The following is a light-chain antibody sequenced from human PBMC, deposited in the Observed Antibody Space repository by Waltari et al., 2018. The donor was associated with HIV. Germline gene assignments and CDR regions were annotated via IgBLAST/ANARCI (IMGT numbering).Light chain of an antibody. V-gene: IGKV3-11*01. Sequence: EIVLIQSPATLSLSPGERATLSCRASQSVSSYLAWYDQKPGQSPRLLIYDTSTRATGTPARFIGSWSATDFTLTITSLEPEDSAVYYCQQRSNWSITFGQGTRLEIK. J-gene: IGKJ5*01. CDR2: DTS. CDR3: QQRSNWSIT. CDR1: QSVSSY.